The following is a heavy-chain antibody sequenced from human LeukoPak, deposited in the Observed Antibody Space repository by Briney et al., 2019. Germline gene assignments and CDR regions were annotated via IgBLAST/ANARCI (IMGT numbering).Heavy chain of an antibody. J-gene: IGHJ4*02. CDR1: GGSISTYY. CDR3: ARSYAHDY. V-gene: IGHV4-59*12. D-gene: IGHD2-2*01. Sequence: SETLSLTCTVSGGSISTYYWSWIRQPPGKGLEWIGYVYYSGSTNYNPSLKTRVTISVDTSKNQFSLKLSSVTAADTAVYYCARSYAHDYWGQGTLVTVSS. CDR2: VYYSGST.